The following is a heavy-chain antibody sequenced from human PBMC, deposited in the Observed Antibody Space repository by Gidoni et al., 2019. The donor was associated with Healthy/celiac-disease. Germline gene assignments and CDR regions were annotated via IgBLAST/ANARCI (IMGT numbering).Heavy chain of an antibody. Sequence: QVQLVQSGAEVKKPGASVKVSCKASGYTFTGYYMHWVRQAPGQGLEWMGWINPNSGGTNYAQKFQGRVTITRETSISTAYMELSRLRSDDTAVYYCARWGGSGIYYYYYGMDVWGQGTTVTVSS. CDR1: GYTFTGYY. D-gene: IGHD3-10*01. V-gene: IGHV1-2*02. J-gene: IGHJ6*02. CDR3: ARWGGSGIYYYYYGMDV. CDR2: INPNSGGT.